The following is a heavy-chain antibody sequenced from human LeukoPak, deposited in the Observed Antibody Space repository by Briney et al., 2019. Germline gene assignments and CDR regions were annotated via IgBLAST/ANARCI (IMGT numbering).Heavy chain of an antibody. V-gene: IGHV1-24*01. CDR2: FDPEDGET. J-gene: IGHJ2*01. Sequence: ASVKVPCKVSGYTLTELSMHWVRQAPGKGLEWMGGFDPEDGETIYAQKFQGRVTMTEDTSTDTAYMELSSLRSEDTAVYYCASSSSLSQPEEATVTPRLYFDLWGRGTLVTVSS. D-gene: IGHD4-17*01. CDR3: ASSSSLSQPEEATVTPRLYFDL. CDR1: GYTLTELS.